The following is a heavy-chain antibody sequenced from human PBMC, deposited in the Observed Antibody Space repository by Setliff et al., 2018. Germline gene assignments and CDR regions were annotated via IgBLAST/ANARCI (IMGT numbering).Heavy chain of an antibody. Sequence: GGSLRLSCAASGFTFSRWAMHWVRQAPGKGLEWVAAISDDGRKNYYADSVKGRFTISRDNSKNTLYLQMNSLRPEDSAVYYCARTCSGSGCYAGLESWGQGTPVTVSS. CDR3: ARTCSGSGCYAGLES. CDR2: ISDDGRKN. J-gene: IGHJ4*02. CDR1: GFTFSRWA. V-gene: IGHV3-30*04. D-gene: IGHD2-15*01.